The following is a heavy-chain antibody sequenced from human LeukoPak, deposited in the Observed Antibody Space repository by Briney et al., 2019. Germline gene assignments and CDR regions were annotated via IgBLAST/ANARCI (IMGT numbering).Heavy chain of an antibody. CDR1: GFTFSSYA. CDR2: ISGSGGST. J-gene: IGHJ4*02. D-gene: IGHD5-12*01. CDR3: AKDIRWLRSPDTFDY. V-gene: IGHV3-23*01. Sequence: LSGGSLRLSCAASGFTFSSYAMSWVRQAPGKGLEWVSAISGSGGSTYYADSVKGRFTISRDNSKNTLYLQMNSLRAEDTAVYYCAKDIRWLRSPDTFDYWGQGTLVTVSS.